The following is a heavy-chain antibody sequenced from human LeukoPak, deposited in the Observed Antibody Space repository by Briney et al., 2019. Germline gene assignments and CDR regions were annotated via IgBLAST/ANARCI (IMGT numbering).Heavy chain of an antibody. CDR1: GGSISSGGYY. J-gene: IGHJ4*02. CDR3: ARVAPRIITMIGGAHDY. D-gene: IGHD3-22*01. Sequence: SSETLSLTCTVSGGSISSGGYYWSWIRQHPGKGLEWIGYIYYSGSTYYNPSLKSRVTISVDTSKNQFSLKLSPVTAADTAVYYCARVAPRIITMIGGAHDYWGQGTLVTVSS. V-gene: IGHV4-31*03. CDR2: IYYSGST.